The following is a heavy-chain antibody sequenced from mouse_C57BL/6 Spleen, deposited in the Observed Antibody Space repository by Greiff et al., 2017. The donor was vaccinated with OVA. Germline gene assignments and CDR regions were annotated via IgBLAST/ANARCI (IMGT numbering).Heavy chain of an antibody. V-gene: IGHV1-42*01. CDR2: INPSTGGT. D-gene: IGHD4-1*01. CDR1: GYSFTGYY. CDR3: ARRESIRTVAWFAY. J-gene: IGHJ3*01. Sequence: EVKLEESGPELVKPGASVKISCKASGYSFTGYYMNWVKQSPEKSLEWIGEINPSTGGTTYNQKFKAKATLTVDKSSSTAYMQLKSLTSEDSAVYYCARRESIRTVAWFAYWGQGTLVTVSA.